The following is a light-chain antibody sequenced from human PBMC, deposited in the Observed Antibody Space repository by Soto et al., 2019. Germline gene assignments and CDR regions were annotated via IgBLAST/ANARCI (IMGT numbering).Light chain of an antibody. V-gene: IGLV2-23*01. CDR2: ATS. Sequence: QSVLTQSAAVSGSPGQSITISCTGTSSDVGNYNLVSWYQQYPGKAPKLMIYATSKRPSGVSNRFSGSKSGDTASLTISGLQAEDEADYYCTSFARGSTLVFGGGTKLTVL. CDR1: SSDVGNYNL. CDR3: TSFARGSTLV. J-gene: IGLJ3*02.